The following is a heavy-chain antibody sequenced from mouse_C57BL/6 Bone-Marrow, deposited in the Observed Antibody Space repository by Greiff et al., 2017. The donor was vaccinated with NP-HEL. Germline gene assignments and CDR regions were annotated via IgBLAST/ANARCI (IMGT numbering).Heavy chain of an antibody. CDR1: GYTFTTYP. CDR2: FHPYNDDT. Sequence: VHLVESGAELVKPGASVKMSCKASGYTFTTYPIEWMKQNHGKSLEWIGNFHPYNDDTKYNEKFKGKATLTVEKSSSTFYLELSRLTSDDSAVYYCARGDRANYFDYWGQGTTLTVSS. D-gene: IGHD3-3*01. V-gene: IGHV1-47*01. J-gene: IGHJ2*01. CDR3: ARGDRANYFDY.